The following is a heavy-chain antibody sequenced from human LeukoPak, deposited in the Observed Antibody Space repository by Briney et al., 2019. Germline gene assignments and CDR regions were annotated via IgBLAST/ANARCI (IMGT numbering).Heavy chain of an antibody. Sequence: QPGGSLRLSCAASGLIVSDYEMSWVRQAPGKGLEWVAVISYDGSNKYYADSVKGRFTISRDNSKNTLYLQMNSLRAEDTAVYYCGDSRSLVQFDPWGQGTLVTVSS. CDR3: GDSRSLVQFDP. V-gene: IGHV3-30*04. D-gene: IGHD6-13*01. J-gene: IGHJ5*02. CDR1: GLIVSDYE. CDR2: ISYDGSNK.